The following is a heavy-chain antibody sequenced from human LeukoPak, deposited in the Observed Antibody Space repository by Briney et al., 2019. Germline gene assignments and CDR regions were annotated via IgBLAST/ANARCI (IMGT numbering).Heavy chain of an antibody. Sequence: GGSLRLSCAASGFTFSSYSMNWVRQAPGKGLEWVSSISSSSSYIYYADSVKGRFTISRDNAKNSLYLQMNSLRAEDTAVYYCARDRRHGSSYYGMDVWSKGTTVTVSS. CDR2: ISSSSSYI. V-gene: IGHV3-21*01. D-gene: IGHD3-10*01. CDR1: GFTFSSYS. CDR3: ARDRRHGSSYYGMDV. J-gene: IGHJ6*04.